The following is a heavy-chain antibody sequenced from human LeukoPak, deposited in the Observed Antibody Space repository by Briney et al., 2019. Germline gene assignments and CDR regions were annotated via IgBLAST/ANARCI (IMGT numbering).Heavy chain of an antibody. CDR2: INHSGGT. V-gene: IGHV4-38-2*02. D-gene: IGHD3-16*01. J-gene: IGHJ6*03. CDR3: ARVKDPGGYYYYYYMDV. Sequence: PSETLSLTCSVSGYSISSGYYWDWIRQPPGKGLEWIGEINHSGGTKYNPSLKSRVTISVDTSKNQFSLKLSSVTAADTAMYYCARVKDPGGYYYYYYMDVWGKGTTVTVSS. CDR1: GYSISSGYY.